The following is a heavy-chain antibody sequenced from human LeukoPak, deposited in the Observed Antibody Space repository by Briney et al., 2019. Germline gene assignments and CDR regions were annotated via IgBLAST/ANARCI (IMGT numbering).Heavy chain of an antibody. CDR1: GYTFTSYY. Sequence: VASVKVSCKASGYTFTSYYMHWVRQAPGKGLEWMGGFDPEDGETIYAQKFQGRVTMTEDTSTDTAYMELSSLRSEDTAVYYCATGGRPLYDSGIFDYWGQGTLVTVSS. CDR2: FDPEDGET. J-gene: IGHJ4*02. V-gene: IGHV1-24*01. D-gene: IGHD3-22*01. CDR3: ATGGRPLYDSGIFDY.